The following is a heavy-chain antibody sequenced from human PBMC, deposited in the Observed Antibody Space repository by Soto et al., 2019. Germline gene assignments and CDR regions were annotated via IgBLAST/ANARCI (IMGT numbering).Heavy chain of an antibody. J-gene: IGHJ4*02. CDR3: ARTYYSDSYGSPFDA. V-gene: IGHV4-59*08. CDR1: GDSISGYY. Sequence: SETLSLTCTVSGDSISGYYWTWIRQPPGKGLELIGFIYYIGTTNYNPSLKSRVTISVDTSKNQFSLKLSSVTAADTAVYYCARTYYSDSYGSPFDAWGRESLVTVS. D-gene: IGHD3-22*01. CDR2: IYYIGTT.